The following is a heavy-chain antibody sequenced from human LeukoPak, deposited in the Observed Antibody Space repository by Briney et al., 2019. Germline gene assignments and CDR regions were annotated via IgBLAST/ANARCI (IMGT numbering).Heavy chain of an antibody. CDR1: GGSISSYY. CDR3: ARVTTMVRGNYAYYYGMDV. Sequence: SETLSLTCTVSGGSISSYYWIWIRQPPGKGLEWIGYIYYSGSTNYNPSLKSRVTISVDTSKNQFSLKLSSVTAADTAVYYCARVTTMVRGNYAYYYGMDVWGQGTTVTVSS. J-gene: IGHJ6*02. D-gene: IGHD3-10*01. CDR2: IYYSGST. V-gene: IGHV4-59*01.